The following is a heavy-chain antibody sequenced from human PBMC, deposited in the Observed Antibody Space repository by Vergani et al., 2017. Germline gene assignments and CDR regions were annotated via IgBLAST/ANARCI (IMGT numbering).Heavy chain of an antibody. J-gene: IGHJ1*01. CDR1: GFTFSSYA. Sequence: DVQLLESGGGLVQPGGSLRLSCAASGFTFSSYAMTRVRQAPGKGLEWVSAISGGGDTTYYADSVKGRFTISRDNSKNTLYLQMNSLRAEDTAVYYCAKGGGFAEYFQHWGQGTLVTVSS. V-gene: IGHV3-23*01. CDR2: ISGGGDTT. D-gene: IGHD3-16*01. CDR3: AKGGGFAEYFQH.